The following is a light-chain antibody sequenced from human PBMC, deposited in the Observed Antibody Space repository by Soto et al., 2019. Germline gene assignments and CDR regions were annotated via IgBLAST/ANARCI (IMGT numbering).Light chain of an antibody. Sequence: DIQMTQSPSTLSASVGDRVTITCRASQSISSWLAWYQQKPGKAPELLIYKASNLESGVPSRFSGSGSGTEFTLTISSLQPDDFATYYCQQYNSSPWTFGQGTKVEIK. CDR1: QSISSW. CDR2: KAS. CDR3: QQYNSSPWT. V-gene: IGKV1-5*03. J-gene: IGKJ1*01.